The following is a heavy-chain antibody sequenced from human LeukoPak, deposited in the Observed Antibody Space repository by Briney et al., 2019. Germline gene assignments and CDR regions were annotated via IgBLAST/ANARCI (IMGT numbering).Heavy chain of an antibody. CDR2: NSAYNGNT. J-gene: IGHJ4*02. V-gene: IGHV1-18*01. D-gene: IGHD3-22*01. Sequence: GASVKVSCKVSGYTLTELSMHWVRQAPGQGLEWMGWNSAYNGNTNYAQKLQGRVTMTTDTSTSTAYMELRSLRSDDTAVYYCARAGYDSSGYPNLPFDYWGQGTLVTVSS. CDR1: GYTLTELS. CDR3: ARAGYDSSGYPNLPFDY.